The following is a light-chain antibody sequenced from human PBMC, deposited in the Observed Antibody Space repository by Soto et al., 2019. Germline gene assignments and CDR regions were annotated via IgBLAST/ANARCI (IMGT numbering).Light chain of an antibody. Sequence: VVVTQSPLSLTVTLGQPASISCRSSQSLVYSDGITYLNWFQQRPGQSPRRLIYNVSQRDSGVPERCSGSGSGADFTLKISRVEAEDVGIYYCMHSIKWPWTFGQGTKVEIK. V-gene: IGKV2-30*01. CDR2: NVS. CDR1: QSLVYSDGITY. CDR3: MHSIKWPWT. J-gene: IGKJ1*01.